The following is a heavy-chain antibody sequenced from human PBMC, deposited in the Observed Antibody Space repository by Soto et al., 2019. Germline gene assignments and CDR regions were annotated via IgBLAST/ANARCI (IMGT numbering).Heavy chain of an antibody. Sequence: GGSLRLSCAASGFTFSSYAMGWVRQAPGKGLEWVSVISTSGGLTYYTDSVKGRFTISRDNSKNTLYLQMNSLRAEDTALYYCAKLHYYDSTGYYRIFDYCGRGTLVTVSS. D-gene: IGHD3-22*01. CDR1: GFTFSSYA. CDR2: ISTSGGLT. V-gene: IGHV3-23*01. J-gene: IGHJ4*02. CDR3: AKLHYYDSTGYYRIFDY.